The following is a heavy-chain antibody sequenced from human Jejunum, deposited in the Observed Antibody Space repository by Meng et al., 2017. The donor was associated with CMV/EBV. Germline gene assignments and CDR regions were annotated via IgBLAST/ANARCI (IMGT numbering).Heavy chain of an antibody. CDR1: YW. Sequence: YWMHWLRQSPGKGLVWVSRSNYDGTVTNYADSVKGRFTISRDNGRNTLYLQMDSLRAEDTAVYYCARGAYYSDSPDYQNPDAFDIWGQGTMVTV. J-gene: IGHJ3*02. V-gene: IGHV3-74*01. D-gene: IGHD3-22*01. CDR3: ARGAYYSDSPDYQNPDAFDI. CDR2: SNYDGTVT.